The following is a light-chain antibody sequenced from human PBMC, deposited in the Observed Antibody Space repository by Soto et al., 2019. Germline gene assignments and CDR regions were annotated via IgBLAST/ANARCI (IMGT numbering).Light chain of an antibody. CDR3: QQYGSSPTWT. Sequence: EIVLTQSPGTLSLSPGARATLSCRASQSLSNSYLAWYQQKPGQAPRLLIYGASSRATGIPDRFSGSGSGTDFTLTIHRLEPEDFAVYYCQQYGSSPTWTFGQGTKVEIK. V-gene: IGKV3-20*01. CDR1: QSLSNSY. J-gene: IGKJ1*01. CDR2: GAS.